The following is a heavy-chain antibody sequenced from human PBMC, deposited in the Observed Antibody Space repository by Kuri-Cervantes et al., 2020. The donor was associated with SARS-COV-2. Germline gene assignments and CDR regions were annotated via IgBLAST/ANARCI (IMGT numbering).Heavy chain of an antibody. CDR2: IYPSGGNT. CDR1: GYTSSSYH. V-gene: IGHV1-46*01. J-gene: IGHJ5*02. CDR3: AGESGGYCSGGSCSTNWFDP. Sequence: ASVKGSCKASGYTSSSYHMHWVRQAPGQGLEWMGIIYPSGGNTSYPQKFQGRVSMTSDASTTTVYMELSSLRSEDMAVYYCAGESGGYCSGGSCSTNWFDPWGQGTLVTVSS. D-gene: IGHD2-15*01.